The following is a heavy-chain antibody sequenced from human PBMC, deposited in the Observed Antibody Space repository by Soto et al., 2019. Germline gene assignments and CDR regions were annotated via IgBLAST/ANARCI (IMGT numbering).Heavy chain of an antibody. CDR3: ASRHYYDSSGYYSY. V-gene: IGHV4-39*01. D-gene: IGHD3-22*01. CDR2: IYYSGST. Sequence: QLQLQESGPGLVKPSETLSLTCTVSGGSISSSSYYWGWIRQPPGKGLEWIGSIYYSGSTYYNPSLKSRVTISVDTSKNQFSLKLSSVTAADTAVYYCASRHYYDSSGYYSYWGQGTLVTVSS. CDR1: GGSISSSSYY. J-gene: IGHJ4*02.